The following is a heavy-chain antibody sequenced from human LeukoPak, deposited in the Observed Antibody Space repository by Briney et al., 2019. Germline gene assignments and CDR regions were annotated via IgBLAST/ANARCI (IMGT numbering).Heavy chain of an antibody. CDR3: AREVVAAPGTVDY. J-gene: IGHJ4*02. CDR2: IYYSGST. V-gene: IGHV4-59*01. Sequence: KPSETLSLTCTVSGDSISGFHWSWIRQPPGEGLEWIGYIYYSGSTNYNPSLKSRVTISVDTSKNQFSLKLTSVTAADTAVYYCAREVVAAPGTVDYWGQGTLVTVSS. D-gene: IGHD6-13*01. CDR1: GDSISGFH.